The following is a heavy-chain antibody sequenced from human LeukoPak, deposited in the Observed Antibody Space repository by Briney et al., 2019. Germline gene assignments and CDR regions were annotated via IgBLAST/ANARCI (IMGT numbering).Heavy chain of an antibody. CDR1: GLIFSSYS. V-gene: IGHV3-21*01. J-gene: IGHJ4*02. D-gene: IGHD1-26*01. Sequence: GGSLRLSCAASGLIFSSYSMNWVRQAPGKGLEWASSITSDSGHIYYADSVKGRFTISRDNAKNSLYLQMNSLRAEDTAVYYCASPGGNDYWGQGTLVTVSS. CDR2: ITSDSGHI. CDR3: ASPGGNDY.